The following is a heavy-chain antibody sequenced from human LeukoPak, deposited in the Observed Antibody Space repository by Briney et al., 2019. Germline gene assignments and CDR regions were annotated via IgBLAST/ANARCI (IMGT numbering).Heavy chain of an antibody. D-gene: IGHD3-3*01. CDR2: IYTSGST. Sequence: SETLSLTCTVSGGSISSYYWSWIRQPAGKGLEWIGRIYTSGSTNYNPSLKSRVTMSVDTSKNQFSLKLSSVTAADTAVYYCARELGYDFWSGYYTDWAFDYWGQGTLVTVSS. CDR1: GGSISSYY. V-gene: IGHV4-4*07. CDR3: ARELGYDFWSGYYTDWAFDY. J-gene: IGHJ4*02.